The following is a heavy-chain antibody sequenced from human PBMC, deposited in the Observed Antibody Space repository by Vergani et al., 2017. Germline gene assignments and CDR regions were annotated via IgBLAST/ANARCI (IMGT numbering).Heavy chain of an antibody. J-gene: IGHJ4*02. CDR1: GGSISSYY. V-gene: IGHV4-59*05. CDR3: ARHTPRIVVVPAAPFDY. Sequence: QVQLQESGPGLVKPSETLSLTCTVSGGSISSYYWSWIRQPPGKGLEWIGSIYYSGSTYYNPSLKSRVTISVDTSKNQFSLKLSSVTAADTAVYYCARHTPRIVVVPAAPFDYWGQGTLVTVSS. D-gene: IGHD2-2*01. CDR2: IYYSGST.